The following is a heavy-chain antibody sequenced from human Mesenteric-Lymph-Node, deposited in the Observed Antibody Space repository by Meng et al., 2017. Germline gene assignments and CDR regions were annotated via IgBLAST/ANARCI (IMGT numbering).Heavy chain of an antibody. Sequence: GGSLRLSCAASGFTFGTYAMGWVRQTPGKGLEWVSAISSTVVHTYYADSVKGRFTISRDNSKNTLYLQLNSLRAEDTAIYYCAKGPVKGYFDYWGQGTLVTVSS. CDR3: AKGPVKGYFDY. V-gene: IGHV3-23*01. CDR2: ISSTVVHT. J-gene: IGHJ4*02. CDR1: GFTFGTYA.